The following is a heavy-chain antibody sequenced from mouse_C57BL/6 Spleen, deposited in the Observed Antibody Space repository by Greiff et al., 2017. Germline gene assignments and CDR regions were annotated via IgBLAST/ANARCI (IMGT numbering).Heavy chain of an antibody. D-gene: IGHD1-1*01. CDR1: GYTFTSYW. CDR3: AREIITTVVSRDYAMDY. CDR2: IHPNSGST. V-gene: IGHV1-64*01. Sequence: QVHVKQSGAELVKPGASVKLSCKASGYTFTSYWMHWVKQRPGQGLEWIGMIHPNSGSTNYNEKFKSKATLTVDKSSSTAYMQLSSLTSEDSAVYYCAREIITTVVSRDYAMDYWGQGTSVTVSS. J-gene: IGHJ4*01.